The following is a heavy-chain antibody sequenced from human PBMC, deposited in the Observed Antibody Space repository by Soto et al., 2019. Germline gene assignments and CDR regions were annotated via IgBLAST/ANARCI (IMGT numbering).Heavy chain of an antibody. Sequence: KPSETLSLTCTVSGGSISSGGYYWSWIRQHPGKGLEWIGYIYYSGSTYYNPSLKSRVTISVDTSKNQFSLKLSSVTAADTAVYYCAREYYDSSGSKSDIWGQGTMVTVSS. CDR1: GGSISSGGYY. CDR3: AREYYDSSGSKSDI. D-gene: IGHD3-22*01. CDR2: IYYSGST. J-gene: IGHJ3*02. V-gene: IGHV4-31*03.